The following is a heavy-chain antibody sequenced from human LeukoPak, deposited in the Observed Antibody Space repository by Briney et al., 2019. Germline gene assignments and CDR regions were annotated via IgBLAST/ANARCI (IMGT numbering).Heavy chain of an antibody. D-gene: IGHD6-19*01. Sequence: ASVKVSCKASGGTFSSYAISWVRQAPGQGLEWMGRIIPIFGTANYAQKFQGRVTITTDDSTSTAYMELSSLRSEDTAVYYCARVGSSGWYERGYYYYMDVWGKGTTATVSS. CDR1: GGTFSSYA. CDR3: ARVGSSGWYERGYYYYMDV. CDR2: IIPIFGTA. V-gene: IGHV1-69*05. J-gene: IGHJ6*03.